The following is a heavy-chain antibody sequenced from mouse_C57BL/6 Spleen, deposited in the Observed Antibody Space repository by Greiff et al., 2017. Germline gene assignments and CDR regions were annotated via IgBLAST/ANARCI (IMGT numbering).Heavy chain of an antibody. J-gene: IGHJ2*01. CDR2: IYPRSGNT. CDR3: ASGNYDDDGRDFDY. Sequence: VQLQESGAELARPGASVKLSCKASGYTFTSYGISWVKQRTGQGLEWIGEIYPRSGNTYYNEKFKGKATLTADKSSSTAYMELRSLTSEDSAVYFCASGNYDDDGRDFDYWGQGTTLTVSS. D-gene: IGHD2-4*01. CDR1: GYTFTSYG. V-gene: IGHV1-81*01.